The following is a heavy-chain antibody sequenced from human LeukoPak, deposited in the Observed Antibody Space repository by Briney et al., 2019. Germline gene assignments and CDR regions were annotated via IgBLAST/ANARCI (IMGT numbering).Heavy chain of an antibody. J-gene: IGHJ4*02. D-gene: IGHD3-16*01. V-gene: IGHV1-2*02. CDR3: ATQRGSYLWGTDFDY. CDR1: GYTFTGCY. Sequence: ASVKVSCKASGYTFTGCYMHWVRRAPGQGLEWMGWINPNSGDTKYSQKFQGRVTMTRDTSIRTAYMELTRLRSDDTAVYYCATQRGSYLWGTDFDYWGQGTLVTVSS. CDR2: INPNSGDT.